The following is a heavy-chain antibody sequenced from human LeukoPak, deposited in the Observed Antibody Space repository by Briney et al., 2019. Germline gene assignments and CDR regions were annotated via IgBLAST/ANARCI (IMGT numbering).Heavy chain of an antibody. D-gene: IGHD3-22*01. Sequence: PGGSLRLSCAASGFTFSSYGMHWVRQAPGKGLEWVAVIWYDGSNKYYADSVKGRFTISRDNSKNTLYLQMNSLRAEDTAVYYCARDSGSYDSSGYYYGNDAFDIWGQGTMVTVSS. V-gene: IGHV3-33*01. CDR2: IWYDGSNK. CDR1: GFTFSSYG. CDR3: ARDSGSYDSSGYYYGNDAFDI. J-gene: IGHJ3*02.